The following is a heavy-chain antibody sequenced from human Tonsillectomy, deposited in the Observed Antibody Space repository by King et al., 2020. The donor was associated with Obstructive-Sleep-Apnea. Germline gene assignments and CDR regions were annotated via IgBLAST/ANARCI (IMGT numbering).Heavy chain of an antibody. CDR2: ISWSGDSA. CDR1: GFTFHDYA. Sequence: QLMQSGGDLVQPGRSLRLSCAASGFTFHDYAMHWVRQTPGKGLEWVSGISWSGDSAVYADSVKVRFTISRDNAKNSLYLQMNSLRTEDTALYYCAKERAPVVLSWFGKITSDFDYWGQGNLVTVSS. D-gene: IGHD3-10*01. V-gene: IGHV3-9*01. CDR3: AKERAPVVLSWFGKITSDFDY. J-gene: IGHJ4*02.